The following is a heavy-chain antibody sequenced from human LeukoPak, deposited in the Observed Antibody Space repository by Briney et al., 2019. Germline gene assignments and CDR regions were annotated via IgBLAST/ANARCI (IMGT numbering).Heavy chain of an antibody. CDR3: ARGIAADGKGY. CDR2: IRGSSSSI. D-gene: IGHD6-13*01. J-gene: IGHJ4*02. CDR1: AFTFTSYS. Sequence: GGSPRLSSAPSAFTFTSYSMNRVRQAPGKGLEWVSYIRGSSSSIKYADSVKGRFTISRDNAKNLLYLQMNSLRDEDTAVYYCARGIAADGKGYWGQGTRVTVSS. V-gene: IGHV3-48*02.